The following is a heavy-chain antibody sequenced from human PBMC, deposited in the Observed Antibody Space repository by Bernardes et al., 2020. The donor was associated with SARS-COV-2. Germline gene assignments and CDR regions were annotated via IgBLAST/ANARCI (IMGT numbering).Heavy chain of an antibody. D-gene: IGHD3-22*01. J-gene: IGHJ3*02. CDR1: GFTFSSYA. Sequence: GGSLRLSCAASGFTFSSYAMSWVRQAPGKGLEWVSAISGSGGGTQYADSVRGRFTISRDNSKNTLYLSMNSLRAEDTAIYYCVKVAYDRSGYFADAFDIWGQGTMVTVSS. CDR3: VKVAYDRSGYFADAFDI. CDR2: ISGSGGGT. V-gene: IGHV3-23*01.